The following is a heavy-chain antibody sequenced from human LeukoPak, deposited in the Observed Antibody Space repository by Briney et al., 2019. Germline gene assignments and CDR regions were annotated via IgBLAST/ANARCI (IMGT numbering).Heavy chain of an antibody. CDR3: ARERPTAGIPFDY. Sequence: PGGSLRLSCAASGFTFSSYSMNWVRQAPGKGLEWVSSISSSSSYIYYADSVKGRFTISRDSAKNSLYLQMNSLRAEDTAVYYCARERPTAGIPFDYWGQGTLVTVSS. CDR2: ISSSSSYI. D-gene: IGHD6-19*01. V-gene: IGHV3-21*01. J-gene: IGHJ4*02. CDR1: GFTFSSYS.